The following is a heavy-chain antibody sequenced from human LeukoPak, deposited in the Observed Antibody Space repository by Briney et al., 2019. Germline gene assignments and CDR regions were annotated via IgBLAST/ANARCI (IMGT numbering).Heavy chain of an antibody. CDR1: GDSISSGDHY. CDR2: ISYSGST. D-gene: IGHD2-2*01. J-gene: IGHJ5*02. Sequence: SQTLSLTCTVSGDSISSGDHYWSWIRQPPGKGLEWIGYISYSGSTYYNPSLKSRVTISVDTSKNQFSLKLSSVTAADTAVYYCARGSLVVVVDWFDPWGQGTLVTVSS. CDR3: ARGSLVVVVDWFDP. V-gene: IGHV4-30-4*01.